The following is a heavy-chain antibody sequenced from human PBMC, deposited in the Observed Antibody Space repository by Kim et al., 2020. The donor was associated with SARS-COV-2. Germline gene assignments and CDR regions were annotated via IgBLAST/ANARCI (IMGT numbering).Heavy chain of an antibody. CDR2: ISGSGGST. J-gene: IGHJ4*02. V-gene: IGHV3-23*01. CDR3: AKPAYSSSLTSFDY. D-gene: IGHD6-13*01. Sequence: GGSLRLSCVASGFTFSIYAMSWVRQAPGKGLEWVSAISGSGGSTYYADSVKGRFTISRDNSKNTLYLQMNSLRAEDTAVYYCAKPAYSSSLTSFDYYGQGTLVTVS. CDR1: GFTFSIYA.